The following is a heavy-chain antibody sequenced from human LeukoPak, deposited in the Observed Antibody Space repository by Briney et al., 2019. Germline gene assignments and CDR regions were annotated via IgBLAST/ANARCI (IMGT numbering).Heavy chain of an antibody. CDR2: IRPDGGEK. D-gene: IGHD2-15*01. Sequence: GGSLRLSCVVSGFTFSNYWMSWLRQAPGKGLEWVINIRPDGGEKYFVDSVKGRFTISRDNAKNSLHLQMNSLRAEDTAVYYCARDLSGPSVYWGQGTLVTVSS. CDR1: GFTFSNYW. J-gene: IGHJ4*02. CDR3: ARDLSGPSVY. V-gene: IGHV3-7*01.